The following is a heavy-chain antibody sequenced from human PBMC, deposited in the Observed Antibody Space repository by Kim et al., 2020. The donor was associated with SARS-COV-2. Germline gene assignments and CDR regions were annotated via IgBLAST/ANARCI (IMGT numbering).Heavy chain of an antibody. V-gene: IGHV3-23*01. CDR3: AKVQGRRPGGDYSAFDI. CDR1: GFTFSSYA. J-gene: IGHJ3*02. Sequence: GGSLRLSCAASGFTFSSYAMSWVRQAPGKGLEWVSAISGSGGSTYYADSVKGRFTISRDNSKNTLYLQMNSLRAEDTAVYYCAKVQGRRPGGDYSAFDIWGQGTMVTVSS. D-gene: IGHD2-21*02. CDR2: ISGSGGST.